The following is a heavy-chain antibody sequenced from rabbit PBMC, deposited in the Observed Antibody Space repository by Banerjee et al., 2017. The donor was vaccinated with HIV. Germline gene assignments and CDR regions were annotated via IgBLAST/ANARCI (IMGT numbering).Heavy chain of an antibody. V-gene: IGHV1S40*01. Sequence: VRQAPGKGLEWIACINTSSGNTVYASWAKGRFTISKTSSTTVTLQMTSLTDADTATYFCARYISGSGYYGLWGPGTLVTVS. J-gene: IGHJ4*01. CDR2: INTSSGNT. CDR3: ARYISGSGYYGL. D-gene: IGHD1-1*01.